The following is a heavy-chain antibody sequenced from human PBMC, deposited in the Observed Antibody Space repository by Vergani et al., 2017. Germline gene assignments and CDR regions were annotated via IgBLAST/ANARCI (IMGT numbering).Heavy chain of an antibody. V-gene: IGHV3-21*01. J-gene: IGHJ3*02. CDR3: AGDMVGSGAFYI. D-gene: IGHD2-15*01. CDR1: GFTFSSYS. CDR2: ISSSSSYI. Sequence: EVQLVESGGGLVKPGGSLRLSCAASGFTFSSYSMNWVRQAPGKGLEWVSSISSSSSYIYYADSVKGRFTISRDNAKNSLYLQMNSLRAEDTAVYYCAGDMVGSGAFYIWGQGTMVTVSS.